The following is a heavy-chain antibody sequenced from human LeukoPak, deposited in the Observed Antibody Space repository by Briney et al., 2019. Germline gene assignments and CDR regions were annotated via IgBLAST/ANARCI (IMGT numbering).Heavy chain of an antibody. CDR2: INHSGST. J-gene: IGHJ6*03. CDR1: GGPFSGYY. D-gene: IGHD3-10*01. Sequence: SETLSLTCAVYGGPFSGYYWSWIRQPPGKGLEWIGEINHSGSTNYNPSLKSRVTISVDTSKNQFSLKLSSVTAADTAVYYCARERGITMVRGYYYYYYMDVWGKGTTVTVSS. V-gene: IGHV4-34*01. CDR3: ARERGITMVRGYYYYYYMDV.